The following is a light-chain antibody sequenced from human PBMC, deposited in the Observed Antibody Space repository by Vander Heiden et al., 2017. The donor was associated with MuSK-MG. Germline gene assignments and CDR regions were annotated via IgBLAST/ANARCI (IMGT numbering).Light chain of an antibody. CDR3: QQDHTYRT. CDR1: QSISSW. V-gene: IGKV1-5*03. CDR2: KAS. J-gene: IGKJ1*01. Sequence: DIQMTQSPSTLSASVGDRVTITCRASQSISSWLDWYQQKPGKAPKLLIYKASSLESGVPSRFSGSGSGTEFTLTISSLQPDDFATYYCQQDHTYRTFGQGTKLEL.